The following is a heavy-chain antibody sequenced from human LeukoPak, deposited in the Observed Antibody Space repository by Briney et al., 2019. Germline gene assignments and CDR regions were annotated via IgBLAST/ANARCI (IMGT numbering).Heavy chain of an antibody. Sequence: TSETLSLTCTVSGGSISSFYWCWIRQPPGKGLEWIGYIYYSGSTNYNPSLKSRVTISVDTSKNQFSLKLSSVTAADTAVYYCAREVVAAAGTVDYWGQGTLVTVSS. CDR2: IYYSGST. CDR1: GGSISSFY. J-gene: IGHJ4*02. CDR3: AREVVAAAGTVDY. D-gene: IGHD6-13*01. V-gene: IGHV4-59*01.